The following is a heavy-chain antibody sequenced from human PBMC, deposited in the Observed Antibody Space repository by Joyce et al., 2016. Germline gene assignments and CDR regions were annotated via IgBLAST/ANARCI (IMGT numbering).Heavy chain of an antibody. Sequence: QVQLQESGPGLVKPSETLSLTCTVSGYSISSGYYWGWIRQSPGKGLEWIGNVFHSGSTKYNPSLNRRVTISMDTSKNQISLRLSSVTAADTAVYFCARSGGALPFDYWGLGTLVTVSS. J-gene: IGHJ4*01. CDR2: VFHSGST. CDR1: GYSISSGYY. D-gene: IGHD4-17*01. V-gene: IGHV4-38-2*02. CDR3: ARSGGALPFDY.